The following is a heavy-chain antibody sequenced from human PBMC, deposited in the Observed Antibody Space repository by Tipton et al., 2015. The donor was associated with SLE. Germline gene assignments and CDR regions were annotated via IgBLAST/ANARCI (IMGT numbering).Heavy chain of an antibody. V-gene: IGHV3-48*03. Sequence: GSLRLSCAASGFTFSNFEGNWIRQAPGKGLEWVSYISSSGSGSIILYADSVKGRFTISRDTAKNSLYLQMNSLKAEDTAVYYCARKVSGTTHFDYWGQGTLVTVSS. CDR2: ISSSGSGSII. CDR1: GFTFSNFE. D-gene: IGHD1-7*01. J-gene: IGHJ4*02. CDR3: ARKVSGTTHFDY.